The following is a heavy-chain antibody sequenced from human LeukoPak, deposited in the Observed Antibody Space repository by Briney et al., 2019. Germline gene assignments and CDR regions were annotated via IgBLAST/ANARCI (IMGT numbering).Heavy chain of an antibody. CDR3: AREISFGVPGHLDY. J-gene: IGHJ4*02. D-gene: IGHD3-16*01. CDR2: INYSGSA. V-gene: IGHV4-59*01. Sequence: PSETLSLTCSVSGVSGGSMSGYYWAWIRQSPGKGLEWIGFINYSGSAYYNSSLKSRVTISLGTSSNLFSLSLRSVTAADTATYYCAREISFGVPGHLDYWGLGTLVTVSS. CDR1: GGSMSGYY.